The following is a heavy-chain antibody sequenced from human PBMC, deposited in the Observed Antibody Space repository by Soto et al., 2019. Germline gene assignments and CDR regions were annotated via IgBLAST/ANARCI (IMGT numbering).Heavy chain of an antibody. V-gene: IGHV5-51*01. CDR1: GYSFTSYW. Sequence: GESLKISCKGSGYSFTSYWIGWVRQMPGKGLEWMGIIYPGDSDTRYSPSFQGQVTISADKSISTAYLQWSSLKASDTAMYYCARPRGTMIVAEFDAFDIWGQGTMVTVSS. J-gene: IGHJ3*02. D-gene: IGHD3-22*01. CDR2: IYPGDSDT. CDR3: ARPRGTMIVAEFDAFDI.